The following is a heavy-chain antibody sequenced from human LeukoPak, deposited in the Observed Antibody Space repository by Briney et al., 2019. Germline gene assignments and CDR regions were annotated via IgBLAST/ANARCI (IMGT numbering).Heavy chain of an antibody. CDR3: AGDNSSGYYYPYWYFDL. J-gene: IGHJ2*01. D-gene: IGHD3-22*01. CDR1: GGSISSSSYY. V-gene: IGHV4-39*07. Sequence: SETLSLTCTVSGGSISSSSYYWGWIRQPPGKGLEWIGSIYYSGSTYYNPSLKSRVTISVDTSKNQFSLKLSSVTAADTAVYYCAGDNSSGYYYPYWYFDLWGRGTLVTVSS. CDR2: IYYSGST.